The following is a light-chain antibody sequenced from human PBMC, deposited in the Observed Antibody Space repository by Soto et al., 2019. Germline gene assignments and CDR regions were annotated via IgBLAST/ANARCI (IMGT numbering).Light chain of an antibody. J-gene: IGKJ4*01. CDR2: GAS. V-gene: IGKV1-39*01. Sequence: DIQMTQSPSSLSASVGDRVTITCRASQAIHSYLNWYQQKPGKAPKLLIYGASHLSSGVPSRFSGSGSGIHFTLTITTLQPEDFATYYCQQSFTLPPTFGGGTKVDTK. CDR3: QQSFTLPPT. CDR1: QAIHSY.